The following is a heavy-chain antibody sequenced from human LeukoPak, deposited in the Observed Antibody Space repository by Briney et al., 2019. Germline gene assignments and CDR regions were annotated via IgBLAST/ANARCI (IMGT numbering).Heavy chain of an antibody. Sequence: SQTLSLTCTVSGASFSSGDQYWHWLRQSPGKGLEWIVSIHPSGRLYNNPSLESRVTISIDTSKNQFSLNLNSVTAADTAVYFCSRGLDSRKLGYWGQGTLVTVSS. D-gene: IGHD3-22*01. V-gene: IGHV4-31*03. CDR1: GASFSSGDQY. CDR2: IHPSGRL. J-gene: IGHJ4*02. CDR3: SRGLDSRKLGY.